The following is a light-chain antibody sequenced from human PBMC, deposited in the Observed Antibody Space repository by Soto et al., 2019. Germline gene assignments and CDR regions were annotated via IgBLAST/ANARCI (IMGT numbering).Light chain of an antibody. V-gene: IGLV2-14*01. Sequence: QSALTQPASVSGSPGQSITISCTGTSSDVGGYNYVSWYQQHPGKAPKLMIYEVSNRPSGVSNRFSGSKAGNTASLTISGLQFEDEADYYCSAYTSSSTPWVFGGGTKLTVL. CDR1: SSDVGGYNY. CDR3: SAYTSSSTPWV. CDR2: EVS. J-gene: IGLJ3*02.